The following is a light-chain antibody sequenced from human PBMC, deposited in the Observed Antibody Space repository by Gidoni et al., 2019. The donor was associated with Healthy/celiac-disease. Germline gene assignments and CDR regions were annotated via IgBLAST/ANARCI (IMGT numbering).Light chain of an antibody. Sequence: EIVFTQSPATLSLSPGERATLSCRASQSVSSYLAWYQQKPGQAPRLLIYDASNRATGIPARFSGSGSRTDFTLTSSSQEPEDFAVYYWQRRSNWPPLTFGGGTKVEIK. CDR3: QRRSNWPPLT. V-gene: IGKV3-11*01. CDR1: QSVSSY. CDR2: DAS. J-gene: IGKJ4*01.